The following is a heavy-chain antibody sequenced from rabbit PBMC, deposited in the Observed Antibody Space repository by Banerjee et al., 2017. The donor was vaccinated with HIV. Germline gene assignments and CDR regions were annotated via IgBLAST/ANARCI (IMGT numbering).Heavy chain of an antibody. CDR3: ARARITNYDMDL. D-gene: IGHD4-1*01. CDR2: IAAGSSGTT. Sequence: QEQLEESGGDLVKPGASLTLTCTASGFSFSSSYWICWVRQAPGKGLEWIACIAAGSSGTTYYASWAKGRFTISKTSSTTVTLQMTSLTAADTATYFCARARITNYDMDLWGPGTLVTVS. V-gene: IGHV1S45*01. J-gene: IGHJ6*01. CDR1: GFSFSSSYW.